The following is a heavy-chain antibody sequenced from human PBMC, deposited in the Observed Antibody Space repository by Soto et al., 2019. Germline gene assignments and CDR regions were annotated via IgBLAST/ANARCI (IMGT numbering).Heavy chain of an antibody. D-gene: IGHD3-10*01. J-gene: IGHJ5*02. Sequence: EVQLVESGGGLVQPGGSLRLSCAASGFTVSSNYMSWVRQAPGKGLEWVSVIYSGGSTYYADSVKGRFTISRHNSKNTLYLQMNSLRAEDTAVYYCARRAGSGSQGDWFDPWGQGTLVTVSS. CDR1: GFTVSSNY. CDR3: ARRAGSGSQGDWFDP. V-gene: IGHV3-53*04. CDR2: IYSGGST.